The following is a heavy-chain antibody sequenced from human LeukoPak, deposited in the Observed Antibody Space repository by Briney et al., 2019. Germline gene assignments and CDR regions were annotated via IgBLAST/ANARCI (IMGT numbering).Heavy chain of an antibody. CDR1: GFTFSSYA. Sequence: GGSLRLSCAASGFTFSSYAMTWVRQAPGKGLEWVTTIDGSGDSTYYADSVKGRFTISRDNSKNTVYLQMNSLRAEDTALYYCAKGLCTSSIRFFNYWGQGTLVTVSS. V-gene: IGHV3-23*01. D-gene: IGHD6-6*01. J-gene: IGHJ4*02. CDR2: IDGSGDST. CDR3: AKGLCTSSIRFFNY.